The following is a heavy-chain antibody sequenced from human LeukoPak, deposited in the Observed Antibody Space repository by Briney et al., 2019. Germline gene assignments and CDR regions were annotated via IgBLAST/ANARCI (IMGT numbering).Heavy chain of an antibody. D-gene: IGHD1-7*01. J-gene: IGHJ4*02. CDR1: GVSVNSGDYY. Sequence: SETLSVTCTVFGVSVNSGDYYWGWIRQSPGKSLEGIGNIYSSGTTYYNPSLKSRVIISMDTSRNQFSLNLSSVTAADTAVYFCTRQFGTATTSVVDYWGQGTLVTVSS. V-gene: IGHV4-39*01. CDR3: TRQFGTATTSVVDY. CDR2: IYSSGTT.